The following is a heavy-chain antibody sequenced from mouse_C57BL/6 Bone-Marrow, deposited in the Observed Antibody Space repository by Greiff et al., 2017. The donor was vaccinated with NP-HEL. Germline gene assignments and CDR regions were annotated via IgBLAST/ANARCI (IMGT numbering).Heavy chain of an antibody. CDR1: GFNIKDYY. Sequence: EVKLQESGAELVKPGASVKLSCTASGFNIKDYYMHWVKQRTEQGLEWIGRIDPEDGEPKYAPKFQGKATITADTSSNTAYLQLSSLTSEDTAVYYCARNSNYPYWYFDVWGTGTTVTVSS. V-gene: IGHV14-2*01. J-gene: IGHJ1*03. CDR3: ARNSNYPYWYFDV. D-gene: IGHD2-5*01. CDR2: IDPEDGEP.